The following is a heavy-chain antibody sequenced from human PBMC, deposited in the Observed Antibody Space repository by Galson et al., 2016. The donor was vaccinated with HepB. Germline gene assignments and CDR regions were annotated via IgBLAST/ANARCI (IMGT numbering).Heavy chain of an antibody. D-gene: IGHD1-7*01. V-gene: IGHV3-21*01. CDR2: ISTSSTYI. Sequence: SLRLSCEASGFTFSGYTMNWVRQAPGKGLEWVSSISTSSTYIYYADSVKGRFTLSRDNAKNSLFLQMNSLRAEDTAVYYCAREGELDYFDYWGQGTLVTVSS. CDR3: AREGELDYFDY. CDR1: GFTFSGYT. J-gene: IGHJ4*02.